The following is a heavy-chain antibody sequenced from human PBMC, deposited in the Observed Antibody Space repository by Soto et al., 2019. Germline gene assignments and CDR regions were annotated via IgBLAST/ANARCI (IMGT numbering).Heavy chain of an antibody. V-gene: IGHV3-30*03. J-gene: IGHJ4*02. CDR3: VGSQYYFDD. Sequence: QVQLVESGGGVVQPGRSLRLSCAASGFPFSSYGMHWVREAPGKGLEWVAVISYDGSNKYYADSVKGRFTISRDNSASTLYLQMNSLRPEDTALYYCVGSQYYFDDRGQGTLVTVSP. CDR2: ISYDGSNK. D-gene: IGHD1-26*01. CDR1: GFPFSSYG.